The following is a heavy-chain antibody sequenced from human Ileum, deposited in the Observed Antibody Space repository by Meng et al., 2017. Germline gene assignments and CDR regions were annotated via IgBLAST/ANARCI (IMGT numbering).Heavy chain of an antibody. CDR1: GFTFSSHW. J-gene: IGHJ4*02. CDR3: ARYGSGSYYYDH. D-gene: IGHD3-10*01. V-gene: IGHV3-7*01. CDR2: ISRDGNAR. Sequence: GGSLRPSCAASGFTFSSHWMSWVRQAPGKGPEWVALISRDGNARQHADSVMVRFTISRDNAKNSLYLQMSSLRAEDTAVYYCARYGSGSYYYDHWGQGTLVTVSS.